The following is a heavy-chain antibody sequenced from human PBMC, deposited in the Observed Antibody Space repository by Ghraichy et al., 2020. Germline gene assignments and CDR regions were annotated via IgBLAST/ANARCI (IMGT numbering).Heavy chain of an antibody. CDR3: ARGIHYYDSSGPFDY. CDR1: GGSISSSSYY. D-gene: IGHD3-22*01. CDR2: IYYSGST. Sequence: SETLSLTCTVSGGSISSSSYYWGWIRQPPGKGLEWIGSIYYSGSTYYNPSLKSRVTISVDTSKNQFSLKLSSVTAADTAVYYCARGIHYYDSSGPFDYWGQGTLVTVSS. V-gene: IGHV4-39*01. J-gene: IGHJ4*02.